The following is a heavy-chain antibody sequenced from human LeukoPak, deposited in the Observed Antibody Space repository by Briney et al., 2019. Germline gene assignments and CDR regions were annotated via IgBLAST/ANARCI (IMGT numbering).Heavy chain of an antibody. J-gene: IGHJ3*02. Sequence: GGSLRLSCAASGFTFSSYAMSWVRQAPGKGLEWVSAISGSGGSTYYADSVKGRFTISRDNSKNTLYLQMNSLRAEDTAVYYCARDPQAEPTTVGAFDIWGQGTMVTVSS. CDR1: GFTFSSYA. D-gene: IGHD4-23*01. CDR3: ARDPQAEPTTVGAFDI. CDR2: ISGSGGST. V-gene: IGHV3-23*01.